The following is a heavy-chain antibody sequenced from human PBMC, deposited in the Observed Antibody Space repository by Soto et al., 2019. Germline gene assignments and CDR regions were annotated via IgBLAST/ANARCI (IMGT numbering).Heavy chain of an antibody. J-gene: IGHJ6*03. CDR1: VFTFDDYA. Sequence: GGSLRLSFAPSVFTFDDYAMHWLRQAPGKGLDWDAGISWNSGSIGYSDSVKGRFTLSRGNAKKSLDLQMNSLRAEDTALYSCAIDISVSPRYDYYYMDGWGKGTRVTVSS. V-gene: IGHV3-9*01. CDR3: AIDISVSPRYDYYYMDG. CDR2: ISWNSGSI.